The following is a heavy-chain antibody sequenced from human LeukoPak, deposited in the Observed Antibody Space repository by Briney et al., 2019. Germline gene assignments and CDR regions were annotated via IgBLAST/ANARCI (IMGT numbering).Heavy chain of an antibody. V-gene: IGHV1-8*03. CDR1: GYTFTSYD. Sequence: GASVKVSCKASGYTFTSYDINWVRQATGQGLEWMGWMNPNSGNTGYAQKFQGGVTITRNTSISTAYMELSSLRSEDTAVYYCARGLVVWFGELSGAFDIWGQGTMVTVSS. J-gene: IGHJ3*02. D-gene: IGHD3-10*01. CDR3: ARGLVVWFGELSGAFDI. CDR2: MNPNSGNT.